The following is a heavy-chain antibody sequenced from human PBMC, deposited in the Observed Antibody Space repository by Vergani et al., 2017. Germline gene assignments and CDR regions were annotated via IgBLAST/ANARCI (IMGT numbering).Heavy chain of an antibody. V-gene: IGHV4-38-2*01. CDR2: IYHSGST. D-gene: IGHD4-17*01. CDR3: ARRTPVTTPYYYYGMDV. Sequence: QVQLLESGPGLVKPSETLSLTCAVSGYSISSGYYWGWIRQPPGKGLEWIGSIYHSGSTYYNPSLKSRVTISVDTSKNQFSLKLSSVTAADTAVYYCARRTPVTTPYYYYGMDVWGQGTTVTVSS. J-gene: IGHJ6*02. CDR1: GYSISSGYY.